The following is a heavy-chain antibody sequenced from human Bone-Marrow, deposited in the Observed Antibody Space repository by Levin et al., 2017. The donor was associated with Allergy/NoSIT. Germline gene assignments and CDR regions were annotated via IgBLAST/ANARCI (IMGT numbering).Heavy chain of an antibody. D-gene: IGHD5-12*01. J-gene: IGHJ3*02. CDR1: GFTLSSDW. CDR2: INEDGRER. CDR3: ARVVASKAYSFDI. Sequence: GGSLRLSCIGSGFTLSSDWMHWVRQVPGKGLVRVSRINEDGRERNYADFVRGRFTISRDDAKNTLYLQMNSLTDEDTALYYCARVVASKAYSFDIWGRGTMVTVFS. V-gene: IGHV3-74*01.